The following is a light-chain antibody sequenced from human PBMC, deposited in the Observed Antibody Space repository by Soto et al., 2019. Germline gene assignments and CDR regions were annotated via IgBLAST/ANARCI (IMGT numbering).Light chain of an antibody. J-gene: IGKJ4*01. CDR3: QQRGVWPLT. V-gene: IGKV3-11*01. Sequence: IAFTQSPGTLSLSPGQRATLSCRASQSVGTSLAWYQQKSGQAPRLLFYESSNRATYIPARFSASGSGTELTLTISGLEPEDFAVYYCQQRGVWPLTFGGGTKVDIK. CDR1: QSVGTS. CDR2: ESS.